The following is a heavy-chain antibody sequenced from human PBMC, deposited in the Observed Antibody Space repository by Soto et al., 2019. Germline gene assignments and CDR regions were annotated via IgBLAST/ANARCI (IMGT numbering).Heavy chain of an antibody. CDR1: GYTLTELS. V-gene: IGHV1-24*01. CDR3: ASYTATTVVTRPHY. D-gene: IGHD4-17*01. CDR2: FDPEDGET. J-gene: IGHJ4*02. Sequence: ASVKVSCKVSGYTLTELSMHWVRQAPGKGLEWMGGFDPEDGETIYAQKFQGRVTMTEDTSTDTAYMELSSLRSEDTAVYYCASYTATTVVTRPHYWGQGTLVTVSS.